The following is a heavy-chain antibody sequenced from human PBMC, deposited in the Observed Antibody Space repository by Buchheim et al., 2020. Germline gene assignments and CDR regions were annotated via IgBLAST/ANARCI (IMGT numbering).Heavy chain of an antibody. Sequence: QVQLQQWGAGLLKPSETLSLTCAVYGGSFSDYYWTWIRQPPGKGLEWIGEINHSGSTNYNSSLKSRVTISVDTSKNQFSLKLSSVTAADTAVYYCARRSTNYYDSSGSIDYWGQGTL. D-gene: IGHD3-22*01. CDR3: ARRSTNYYDSSGSIDY. J-gene: IGHJ4*02. CDR1: GGSFSDYY. V-gene: IGHV4-34*01. CDR2: INHSGST.